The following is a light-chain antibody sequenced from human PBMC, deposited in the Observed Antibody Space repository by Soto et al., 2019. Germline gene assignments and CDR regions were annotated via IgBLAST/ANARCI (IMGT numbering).Light chain of an antibody. Sequence: EIVLTQSPGTLSLSPGERATLSCRASQSVSNNYLAWYQQKPGQAPRLLIYDASNRATGIPARFSGSGSGTDFTLTISSLEPEDFAVYYCQQYGSSPETCGQGTKVDIK. J-gene: IGKJ1*01. V-gene: IGKV3-20*01. CDR1: QSVSNNY. CDR2: DAS. CDR3: QQYGSSPET.